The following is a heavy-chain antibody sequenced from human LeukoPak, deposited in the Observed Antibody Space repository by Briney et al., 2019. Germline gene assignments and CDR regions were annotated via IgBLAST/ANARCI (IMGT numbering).Heavy chain of an antibody. Sequence: GRSLRLSCAASGFTFSSYGMHWVRQAPGKGLEWVAVISYDGSNKYYADSVKGRFTISRDNSKNTLYLQMNSLRAEDTAVYYCAKDLGSGSYSYDAFDIWGQGTMVTVSS. CDR3: AKDLGSGSYSYDAFDI. CDR1: GFTFSSYG. D-gene: IGHD3-10*01. V-gene: IGHV3-30*18. CDR2: ISYDGSNK. J-gene: IGHJ3*02.